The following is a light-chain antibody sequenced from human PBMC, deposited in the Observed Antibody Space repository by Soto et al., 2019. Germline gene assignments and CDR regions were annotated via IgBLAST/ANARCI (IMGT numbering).Light chain of an antibody. CDR2: DAS. Sequence: DIQMTQSPSTLSASVGDRVTITCRASQTINNWLAWYQQKPGKAPKLLIYDASSLEGGVPSRFSGSGSGTEFTLTISSLQPDDFATYYCQQYKSYSPYTFGQGTKLEIK. J-gene: IGKJ2*01. CDR3: QQYKSYSPYT. CDR1: QTINNW. V-gene: IGKV1-5*01.